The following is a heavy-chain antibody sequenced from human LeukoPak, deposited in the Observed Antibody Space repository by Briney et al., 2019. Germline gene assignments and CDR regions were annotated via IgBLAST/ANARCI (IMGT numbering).Heavy chain of an antibody. CDR1: GFTFSSYS. J-gene: IGHJ3*02. V-gene: IGHV3-21*01. Sequence: GGSLRLSCAASGFTFSSYSMNWVRQAPGKGLEWVSSISSSSSYIYYADSVKGRFTISRDNAKNSLYLQMNSLRAEDTAVYYCARETEDYYYDSSGYYPNAFDIWGQGTMVTVSS. CDR2: ISSSSSYI. D-gene: IGHD3-22*01. CDR3: ARETEDYYYDSSGYYPNAFDI.